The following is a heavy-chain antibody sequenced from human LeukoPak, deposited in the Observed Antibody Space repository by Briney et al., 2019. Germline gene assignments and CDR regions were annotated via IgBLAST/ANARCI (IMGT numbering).Heavy chain of an antibody. CDR3: ARRPPLYGALFDY. CDR1: GGSISIYY. J-gene: IGHJ4*02. V-gene: IGHV4-59*08. D-gene: IGHD4-17*01. CDR2: IYYSGST. Sequence: SETLSLTCTVSGGSISIYYWSWIRQPPGKGLEWIGYIYYSGSTNYNPSLKSRVTISVDTSKNQFSLKLSSVTAADTAVYYCARRPPLYGALFDYWGQGTLVTVSS.